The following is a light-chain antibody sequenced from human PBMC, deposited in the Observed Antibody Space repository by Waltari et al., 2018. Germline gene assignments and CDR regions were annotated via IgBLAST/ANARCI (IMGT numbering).Light chain of an antibody. CDR2: AAS. J-gene: IGKJ1*01. CDR3: QQLDTYPRT. V-gene: IGKV1-9*01. CDR1: QGISNF. Sequence: IQLSQSPSTLSASVGDRVTITCRASQGISNFLAWYQQKPGKAPEVLIFAASTLRTGVPSRFSGRGSGTDFTLTTSSLQPEDFATYFCQQLDTYPRTFGQGTKVEIK.